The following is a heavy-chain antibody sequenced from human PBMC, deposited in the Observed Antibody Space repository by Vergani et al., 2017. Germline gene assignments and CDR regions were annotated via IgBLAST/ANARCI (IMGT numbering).Heavy chain of an antibody. J-gene: IGHJ4*02. D-gene: IGHD6-13*01. CDR2: ISSSSSYT. Sequence: EVQLVESGGGLVKPGGSLRLSCAASGFTFSSYSMNWVRQAPGKGLEWVSSISSSSSYTNYADSVKGRFTISRDNAKNSLYLQMNSLRAEDTAVYYCARDQVAAAGVDYWGQGTLVTVSS. V-gene: IGHV3-21*01. CDR3: ARDQVAAAGVDY. CDR1: GFTFSSYS.